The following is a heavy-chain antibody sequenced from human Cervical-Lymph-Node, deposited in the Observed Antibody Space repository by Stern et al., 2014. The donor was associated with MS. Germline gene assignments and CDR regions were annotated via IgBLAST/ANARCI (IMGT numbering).Heavy chain of an antibody. CDR2: MFPIFGAP. CDR3: AKGRGSYWFFDL. Sequence: VQLVESGGEVKKPGSSVKVSCMASGGSFNNHAVSWVRQAPGQGLEWMGGMFPIFGAPDYAQKFQGRVTIPADESTSTVYMEFSSLRSEDTAMYYCAKGRGSYWFFDLWGRGTLVIVSS. V-gene: IGHV1-69*01. J-gene: IGHJ2*01. D-gene: IGHD1-26*01. CDR1: GGSFNNHA.